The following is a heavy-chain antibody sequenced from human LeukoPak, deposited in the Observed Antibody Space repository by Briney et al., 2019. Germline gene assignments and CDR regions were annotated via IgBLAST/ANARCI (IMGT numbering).Heavy chain of an antibody. CDR2: ISGSDGST. Sequence: GGSLRLSCAASGFTFSSYAMSWVRQAPGKGLEWVSGISGSDGSTNYADSVKGRFTISRENSKNTLYLQMNSLRAEDTAVYYCARDQGSGWYGVPDYWGQGTLVTVSS. CDR1: GFTFSSYA. J-gene: IGHJ4*02. V-gene: IGHV3-23*01. D-gene: IGHD6-19*01. CDR3: ARDQGSGWYGVPDY.